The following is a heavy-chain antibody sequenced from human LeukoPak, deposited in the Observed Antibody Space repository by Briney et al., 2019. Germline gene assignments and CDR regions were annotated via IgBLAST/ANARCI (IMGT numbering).Heavy chain of an antibody. V-gene: IGHV5-51*01. CDR2: IYPGDSDT. CDR1: GYTFTNYW. D-gene: IGHD2-21*02. Sequence: GASLKISCKVSGYTFTNYWLRWVRQTPGKGLEWMGIIYPGDSDTRYSPAFQGQVTISADKSISTAYLQWSSLKASDTAMYCCARLVVMTAIRSYYFDYWGQGTLVTVSS. J-gene: IGHJ4*02. CDR3: ARLVVMTAIRSYYFDY.